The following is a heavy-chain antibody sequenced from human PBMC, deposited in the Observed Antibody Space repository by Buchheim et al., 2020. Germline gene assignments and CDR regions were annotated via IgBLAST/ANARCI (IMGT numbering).Heavy chain of an antibody. CDR3: AKEAGYSRAALDY. CDR2: ISYDGSNK. D-gene: IGHD6-13*01. CDR1: GFTFSSYG. Sequence: QVQLVESGGGVVQPGRSLRLSCAASGFTFSSYGMHWVRQAPGKGLEWVAVISYDGSNKYYADSVKGRFTISRDNSKNTLYLQMNSLRAEDTAVYYCAKEAGYSRAALDYWGQGTL. V-gene: IGHV3-30*18. J-gene: IGHJ4*02.